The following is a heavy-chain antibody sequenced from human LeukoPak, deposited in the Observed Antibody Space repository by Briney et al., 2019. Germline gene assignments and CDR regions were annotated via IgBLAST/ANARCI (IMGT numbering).Heavy chain of an antibody. CDR2: IYYTRST. CDR3: ARGVTMIVVVIHDWYFDL. D-gene: IGHD3-22*01. Sequence: SETLSLTCTVSGGSISSSSYYWGWIRQPPGKGLEWIGSIYYTRSTYYNPSPKSRVTISVDTSKNQFSLKLTSVTAADTAVYYCARGVTMIVVVIHDWYFDLWGRGTLVTVSS. J-gene: IGHJ2*01. V-gene: IGHV4-39*01. CDR1: GGSISSSSYY.